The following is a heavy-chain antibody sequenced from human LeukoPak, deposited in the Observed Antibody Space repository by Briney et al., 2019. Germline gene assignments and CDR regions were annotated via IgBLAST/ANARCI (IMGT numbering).Heavy chain of an antibody. V-gene: IGHV4-59*01. CDR3: ARGGSGSNYVYYYYYMDV. CDR2: IYYSGST. D-gene: IGHD3-10*01. CDR1: GGSISSYY. Sequence: SETLSLTXTVSGGSISSYYWSWIRQPPGKGLEWIGYIYYSGSTNYNPSLKSRVTISVDTSKNQFSLKLSSVTAADTAVYYCARGGSGSNYVYYYYYMDVWGKGTTVTVSS. J-gene: IGHJ6*03.